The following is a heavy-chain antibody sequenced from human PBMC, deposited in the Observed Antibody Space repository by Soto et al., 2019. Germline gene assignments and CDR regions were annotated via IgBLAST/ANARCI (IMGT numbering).Heavy chain of an antibody. CDR1: GFTFSSYA. Sequence: GGSLRLSCAASGFTFSSYAMSWVRQAPGKGLEWVSAISGSGGSTYYADSVKGRFTISRDNSKNTLYLQMNSLRAEDTAVYYCAKDNRRGSRLSYFDYWGQGTLVTVAS. CDR3: AKDNRRGSRLSYFDY. J-gene: IGHJ4*02. D-gene: IGHD3-10*01. V-gene: IGHV3-23*01. CDR2: ISGSGGST.